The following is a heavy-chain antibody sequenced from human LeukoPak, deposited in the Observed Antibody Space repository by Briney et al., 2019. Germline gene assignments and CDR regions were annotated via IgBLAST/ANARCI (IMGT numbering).Heavy chain of an antibody. V-gene: IGHV3-23*01. D-gene: IGHD1-20*01. J-gene: IGHJ6*02. CDR2: ISSSGGIA. Sequence: PGGSLRLSCAASGFTFSSYAMSLVRQAPGKGLEWVSDISSSGGIAYYTDSVKGRFTISRDNSKNTMYLLMNSLRAEDTAVYYCAKGVTPYNFYSMDVWRQGTTITVSS. CDR1: GFTFSSYA. CDR3: AKGVTPYNFYSMDV.